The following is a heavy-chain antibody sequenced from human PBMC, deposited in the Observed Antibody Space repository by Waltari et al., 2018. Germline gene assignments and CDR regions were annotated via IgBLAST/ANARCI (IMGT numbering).Heavy chain of an antibody. CDR2: ISAHNGNT. Sequence: QMVQSGHELKRPGASVKVSCKASGYTFTMHGISWVRQAPGHGLEWMGWISAHNGNTKYSESLQDRLTMTIDTSTSTAYMELRGLRSDDTAVYYCAREFVEVGTTNFDYWGQGTLVTVSS. CDR3: AREFVEVGTTNFDY. V-gene: IGHV1-18*04. J-gene: IGHJ4*02. D-gene: IGHD2-15*01. CDR1: GYTFTMHG.